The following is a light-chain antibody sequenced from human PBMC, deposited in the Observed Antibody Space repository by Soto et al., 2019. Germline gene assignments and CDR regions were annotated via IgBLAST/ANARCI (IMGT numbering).Light chain of an antibody. J-gene: IGKJ1*01. CDR2: GAS. V-gene: IGKV3-15*01. CDR1: QSVSSN. CDR3: QQYNNWPPWT. Sequence: EIVITQSPATLSVSPGEKATLSFRASQSVSSNLAWYQQKPGQAPRLLIYGASTRATGIPARFSGSGSGTEFTLTISSLQSEDFAVSSCQQYNNWPPWTFGQGTKV.